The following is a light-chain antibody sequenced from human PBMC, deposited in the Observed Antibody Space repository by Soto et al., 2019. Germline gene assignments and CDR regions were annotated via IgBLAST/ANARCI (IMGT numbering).Light chain of an antibody. Sequence: AIQLTQSPSSLSASVGDRVTITCRASQGISSALAWYQQIPGKAPKLLIYDASSLESGVPSRFSGSGSGTDLALTISILQPEDFATYYSQQFNSYPHTFGGATKVESK. CDR2: DAS. CDR1: QGISSA. CDR3: QQFNSYPHT. J-gene: IGKJ4*01. V-gene: IGKV1-13*02.